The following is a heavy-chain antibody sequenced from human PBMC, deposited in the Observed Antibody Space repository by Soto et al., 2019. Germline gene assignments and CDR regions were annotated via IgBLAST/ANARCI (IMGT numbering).Heavy chain of an antibody. CDR2: ISYDGSNK. CDR3: ARQWLSHFDY. V-gene: IGHV3-30-3*01. CDR1: GFTFSSYA. J-gene: IGHJ4*02. D-gene: IGHD6-19*01. Sequence: GSLRLSCAASGFTFSSYAMHWVRQAPGKGLEWVAVISYDGSNKYYADSVKGRFTISRDNSKNTLYLQMNSLRAEDTAVYYCARQWLSHFDYWGQGTLVTVSS.